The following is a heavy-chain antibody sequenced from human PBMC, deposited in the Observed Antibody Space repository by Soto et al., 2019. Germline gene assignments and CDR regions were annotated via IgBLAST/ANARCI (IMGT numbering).Heavy chain of an antibody. Sequence: SETLSLTCTVSGGSISSAAYCWSWIRQSPSRGLEWLGRTYYRSKWDYDYAASVKGRININPDTSNNQVSLHLDSVTPDDTAVYYCARLIGNSWLDSWGQGTLVTVSS. J-gene: IGHJ5*01. V-gene: IGHV6-1*01. CDR1: GGSISSAA. D-gene: IGHD2-8*01. CDR3: ARLIGNSWLDS. CDR2: TYYRSKWDY.